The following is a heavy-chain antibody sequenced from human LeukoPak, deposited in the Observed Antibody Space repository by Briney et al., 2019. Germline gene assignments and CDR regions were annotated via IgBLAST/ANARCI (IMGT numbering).Heavy chain of an antibody. V-gene: IGHV1-2*02. CDR1: GYTFTDYF. Sequence: ASVKVSCKASGYTFTDYFMHWVRQAPGQGLEWMGWINPNSGGTDYAQKYQGRVIVTRDTSISTAYMEVSRLRSDDTAVYYCASHLPVNGSGSYYFFDSWGQGTLVTVSS. D-gene: IGHD3-10*01. CDR2: INPNSGGT. J-gene: IGHJ4*02. CDR3: ASHLPVNGSGSYYFFDS.